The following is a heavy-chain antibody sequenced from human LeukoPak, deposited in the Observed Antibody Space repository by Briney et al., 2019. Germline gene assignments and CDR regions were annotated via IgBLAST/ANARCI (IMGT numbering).Heavy chain of an antibody. D-gene: IGHD3-3*01. CDR1: NGSLSGYI. J-gene: IGHJ4*02. CDR2: IYTSGST. Sequence: SETLSLICSVSNGSLSGYIWSWIRQPPGKGLEWIGYIYTSGSTNYNPSLKSRVTISVDTSKNQFSLKLSSVTAADTAVYYCARLYFWSGYYHFDYWGQGTLVTVSS. V-gene: IGHV4-4*09. CDR3: ARLYFWSGYYHFDY.